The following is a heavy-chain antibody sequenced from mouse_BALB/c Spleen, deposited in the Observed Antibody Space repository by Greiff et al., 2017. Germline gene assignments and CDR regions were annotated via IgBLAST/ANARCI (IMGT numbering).Heavy chain of an antibody. CDR2: IYPGNSDT. V-gene: IGHV1-5*01. D-gene: IGHD3-3*01. CDR3: TRWEGRYAMDY. J-gene: IGHJ4*01. CDR1: GYTFTSYW. Sequence: VHVKQSGTVLARPGASVKMSCKASGYTFTSYWMHWVKQRPGQGLEWIGAIYPGNSDTSYNQKFKGKAKLTAVTSTSTAYMELSSLTNEDSAVYYCTRWEGRYAMDYWGQGTSVTVSS.